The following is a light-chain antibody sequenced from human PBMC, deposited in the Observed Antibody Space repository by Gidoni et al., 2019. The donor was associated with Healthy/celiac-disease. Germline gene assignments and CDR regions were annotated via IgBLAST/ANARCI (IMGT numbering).Light chain of an antibody. CDR3: SSYTSSSTRV. CDR2: DVS. Sequence: QSALTQPASVSGSPGQSITISCTGTSSDVGGYNYDSWYQQHPGKAPKLMIYDVSNRPSGVSNRFSASKSGNTASLTISGLQAEDEADYYCSSYTSSSTRVFGTGTKVTVL. CDR1: SSDVGGYNY. J-gene: IGLJ1*01. V-gene: IGLV2-14*01.